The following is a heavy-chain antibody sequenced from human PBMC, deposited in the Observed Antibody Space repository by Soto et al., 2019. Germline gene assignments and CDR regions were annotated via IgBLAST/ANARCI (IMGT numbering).Heavy chain of an antibody. Sequence: QVQLQESGPGLVKPSQTLSLTCTVSGGSISSGGYYWSWIRQHPGKGLEWIGYIYYSGSTYYNPSLKSRVTISVDTSKNQFSLKLSSVTAADTTVYYCAREEGGGYDHRWFDPWGQGTLVTVSS. J-gene: IGHJ5*02. CDR1: GGSISSGGYY. CDR3: AREEGGGYDHRWFDP. V-gene: IGHV4-31*03. CDR2: IYYSGST. D-gene: IGHD5-12*01.